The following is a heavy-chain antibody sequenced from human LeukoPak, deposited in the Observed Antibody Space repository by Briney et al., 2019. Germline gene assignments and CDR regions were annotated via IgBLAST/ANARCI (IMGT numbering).Heavy chain of an antibody. Sequence: SETLSLTCSVSGDSIRSGDSYWGWIRQNPWKGLEWIGSIYYIGSPHYNPSLNSRQVTMSVDTLKNQFSLKLTSVTAADTAVYYCARLPITKRAMDVWGQGTTVTVSS. V-gene: IGHV4-39*01. J-gene: IGHJ6*02. D-gene: IGHD3-3*01. CDR2: IYYIGSP. CDR1: GDSIRSGDSY. CDR3: ARLPITKRAMDV.